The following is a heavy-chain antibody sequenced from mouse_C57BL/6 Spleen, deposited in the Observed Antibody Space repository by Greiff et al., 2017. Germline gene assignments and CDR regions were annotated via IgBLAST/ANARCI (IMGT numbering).Heavy chain of an antibody. CDR1: GFNIKDDY. V-gene: IGHV14-4*01. J-gene: IGHJ2*01. Sequence: EVMLVESGAELVRPGASVKLSCTASGFNIKDDYMHWVKQRPEQGLEWIGWIDPENGDTEYASKFQGKATITADTSSNTAYLQLSSLTSEDTAVYYCTTGVRYYFDYWGQGTTLTVSS. CDR3: TTGVRYYFDY. CDR2: IDPENGDT.